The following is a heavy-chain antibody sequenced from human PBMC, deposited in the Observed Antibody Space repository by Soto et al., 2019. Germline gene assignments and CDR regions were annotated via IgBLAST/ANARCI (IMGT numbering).Heavy chain of an antibody. V-gene: IGHV4-31*02. CDR1: GDSISSGGYY. Sequence: SETLSLTCTVSGDSISSGGYYWSWIRQHPGKGLEWIGYIYYSGSTYYNPSLKSRVTISVDTSKNQFSLKLSSVTAADTAVYYCARTVKDIVVVVAVPYFDYWGQGTLVTVSS. CDR3: ARTVKDIVVVVAVPYFDY. CDR2: IYYSGST. J-gene: IGHJ4*02. D-gene: IGHD2-15*01.